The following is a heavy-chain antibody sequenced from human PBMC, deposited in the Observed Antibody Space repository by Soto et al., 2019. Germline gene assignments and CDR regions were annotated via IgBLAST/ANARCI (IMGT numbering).Heavy chain of an antibody. CDR1: GYTFTSYD. CDR3: ARGSGSGSYDSGDYFDY. V-gene: IGHV1-8*01. Sequence: QVQLVQSGAEVKKPGASVKVSCKASGYTFTSYDINWVRQATGQGLEWMGWMNPNSGNTGYAQKCQGRVTMTRNTSIRTAYMERSSLRSEDTVVYYCARGSGSGSYDSGDYFDYWGQGSLVTVSS. CDR2: MNPNSGNT. J-gene: IGHJ4*02. D-gene: IGHD3-10*01.